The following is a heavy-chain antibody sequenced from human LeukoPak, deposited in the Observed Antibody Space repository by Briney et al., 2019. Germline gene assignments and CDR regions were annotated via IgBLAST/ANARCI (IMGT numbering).Heavy chain of an antibody. Sequence: SETLSLTCTVSGGSISSGSYYWRWIRQPAGKGLEWIGRIYTSGSTNYNPSLKSRVTISVDTSKNQFSLKLSSVTAADTAVYYCARYGSGYRRFDYWGQGTLVTVSS. CDR2: IYTSGST. V-gene: IGHV4-61*02. D-gene: IGHD3-22*01. CDR1: GGSISSGSYY. CDR3: ARYGSGYRRFDY. J-gene: IGHJ4*02.